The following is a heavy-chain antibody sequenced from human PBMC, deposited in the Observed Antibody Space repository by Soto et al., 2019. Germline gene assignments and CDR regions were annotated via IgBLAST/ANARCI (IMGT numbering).Heavy chain of an antibody. D-gene: IGHD4-17*01. CDR1: GFTFSSYG. CDR2: IWCDGSNK. J-gene: IGHJ4*02. Sequence: QVQLVESGGGVVQPGRSLRLSCAASGFTFSSYGMHWVRQAPGKGLEWVAVIWCDGSNKYYADSVKGRFTISRDNSKNTLFLQMNSLRAEDTAVYYCARDADYGDRPMTHWGQGTLVTVSS. CDR3: ARDADYGDRPMTH. V-gene: IGHV3-33*01.